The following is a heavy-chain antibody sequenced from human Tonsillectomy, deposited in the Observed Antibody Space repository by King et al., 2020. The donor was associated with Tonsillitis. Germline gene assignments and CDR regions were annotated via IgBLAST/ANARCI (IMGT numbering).Heavy chain of an antibody. J-gene: IGHJ3*02. CDR3: ARDKTESSWHAFDT. CDR1: GFMFSTYS. CDR2: IDRSSSAI. V-gene: IGHV3-48*01. Sequence: VQLVESGGDLVQPGGSLRLSCTASGFMFSTYSMNWVRQAPGMGLEWVSYIDRSSSAIHYADSVKGRFTISRDNAKNSLYLQMNSLRAEDTAVYYCARDKTESSWHAFDTWGQGTMVTVSS. D-gene: IGHD6-13*01.